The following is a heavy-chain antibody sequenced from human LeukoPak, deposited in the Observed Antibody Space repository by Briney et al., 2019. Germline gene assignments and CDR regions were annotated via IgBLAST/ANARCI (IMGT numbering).Heavy chain of an antibody. D-gene: IGHD6-19*01. J-gene: IGHJ5*02. CDR2: ISGDGGST. CDR1: GFTFDDYA. Sequence: PGGPLRLSCAASGFTFDDYAMHWVRQAPGKGLEWVSLISGDGGSTYYADSVKGRFTISRDNSKNSLYLQMNSLRTEDTALYYCAKTPHSSGWYNWFDPWGQGTLVTVSS. CDR3: AKTPHSSGWYNWFDP. V-gene: IGHV3-43*02.